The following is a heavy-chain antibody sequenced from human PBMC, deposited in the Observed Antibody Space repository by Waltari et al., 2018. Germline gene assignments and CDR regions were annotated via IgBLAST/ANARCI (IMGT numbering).Heavy chain of an antibody. D-gene: IGHD5-12*01. CDR3: ARDPPSDWEYSGYPIDY. J-gene: IGHJ4*02. Sequence: EVQLVESGGGLVQPGGSLRLSCAASGFTFSSYSMNWVRQAPGQGLEWVSYISSSSSTIYYADSVKGRFTISRDNAKNSLYLQMNSPRAEDTAVYYCARDPPSDWEYSGYPIDYWGQGTLVTVSS. V-gene: IGHV3-48*01. CDR1: GFTFSSYS. CDR2: ISSSSSTI.